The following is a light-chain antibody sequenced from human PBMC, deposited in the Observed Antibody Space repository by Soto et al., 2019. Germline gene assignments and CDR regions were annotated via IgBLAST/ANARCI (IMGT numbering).Light chain of an antibody. CDR2: KAS. CDR1: QSISIW. V-gene: IGKV1-5*03. CDR3: QQYKSSST. J-gene: IGKJ1*01. Sequence: IQMTQSPSTLSASVGDRVTITCRASQSISIWLAWYQQKPGKAPNLLINKASSLQREVPSRFSGSGSGTEFTLTITSLQPDDFGVYYCQQYKSSSTFGQGTKVDIK.